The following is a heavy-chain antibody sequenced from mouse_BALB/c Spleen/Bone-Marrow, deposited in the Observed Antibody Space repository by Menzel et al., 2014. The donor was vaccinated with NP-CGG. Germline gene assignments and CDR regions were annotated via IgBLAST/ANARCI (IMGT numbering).Heavy chain of an antibody. D-gene: IGHD2-10*01. CDR1: GFSLTSYG. CDR3: AISYYGNYRAMDY. V-gene: IGHV2-9*02. CDR2: IWAGGST. Sequence: VQRVESGPGLVAPSQSLSINCTVSGFSLTSYGVHWVRQPPGKGLEWLGVIWAGGSTNYNSALMSRLSISKDNSKSQVFLKMNSLQTDDTAMYYCAISYYGNYRAMDYWGQGISVTVSS. J-gene: IGHJ4*01.